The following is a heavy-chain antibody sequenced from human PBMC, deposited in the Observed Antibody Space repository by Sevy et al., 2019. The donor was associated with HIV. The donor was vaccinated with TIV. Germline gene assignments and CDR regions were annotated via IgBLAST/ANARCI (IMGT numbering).Heavy chain of an antibody. CDR2: MNSNNRVT. CDR3: ARDAPRTSTELDL. J-gene: IGHJ5*02. D-gene: IGHD1-26*01. CDR1: GYSFIGYY. V-gene: IGHV1-2*02. Sequence: AAVKVSCKTSGYSFIGYYIHWVRQAPGQGLERMGWMNSNNRVTKYTQQFQGRVTMSRDRSIGTAYMDLYRLTSDDTAVYYCARDAPRTSTELDLWGQGTAVSVSS.